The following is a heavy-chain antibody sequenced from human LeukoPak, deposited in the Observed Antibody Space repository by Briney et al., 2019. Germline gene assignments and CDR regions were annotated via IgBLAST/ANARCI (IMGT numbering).Heavy chain of an antibody. Sequence: PSETLSLTCAVYGGSFSGYYWSWIRQPPGKGLEWIGEINHSGSTNYNPSLKSRVTISVDTSKNQFSLKLSSVTAADAAVYYCARDFRTVPAIKYNWFDPWGQGTLVTVSS. D-gene: IGHD2-2*01. CDR2: INHSGST. CDR1: GGSFSGYY. J-gene: IGHJ5*02. CDR3: ARDFRTVPAIKYNWFDP. V-gene: IGHV4-34*01.